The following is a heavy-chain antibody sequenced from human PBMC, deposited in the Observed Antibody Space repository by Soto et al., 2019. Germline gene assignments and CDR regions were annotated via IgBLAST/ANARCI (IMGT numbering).Heavy chain of an antibody. Sequence: EVQLLESGGGLVQPGGSLRLSCAASGFTFSIYAMSWVRQAPGMGLEWVSSISGSGSSSYFADFVKGRFTFSRDNSKNTLILQMNSLRADDTAVYFCAKYRADGWDGSLDYWGQGTLVTVSS. J-gene: IGHJ4*02. CDR2: ISGSGSSS. CDR1: GFTFSIYA. D-gene: IGHD1-26*01. V-gene: IGHV3-23*01. CDR3: AKYRADGWDGSLDY.